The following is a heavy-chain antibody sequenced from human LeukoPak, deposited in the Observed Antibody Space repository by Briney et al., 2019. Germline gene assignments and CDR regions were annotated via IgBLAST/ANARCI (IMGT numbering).Heavy chain of an antibody. CDR1: GFTFRTYS. J-gene: IGHJ3*02. CDR3: ARDLVVRDMSGWYGSGAFDI. CDR2: ISSRSSHI. D-gene: IGHD6-19*01. V-gene: IGHV3-21*01. Sequence: GGSLRLSCAASGFTFRTYSINWVRQAPGKGLAGVSSISSRSSHIYYPDSVKGRFTISRDNAKNSLYLQMNSLRAEDTAIYYCARDLVVRDMSGWYGSGAFDIWGQGTMVTVSS.